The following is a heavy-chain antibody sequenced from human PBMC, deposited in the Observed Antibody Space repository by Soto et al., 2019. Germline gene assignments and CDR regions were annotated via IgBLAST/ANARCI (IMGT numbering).Heavy chain of an antibody. CDR3: ARRIWDPAVVAVATRGAFDV. V-gene: IGHV3-48*03. CDR1: GFTFRDYE. CDR2: ISSSGTTI. J-gene: IGHJ3*01. Sequence: EVQLVESEGGLVQPGGSLRLSCAASGFTFRDYEMHWVRQAPGKGLQWVSYISSSGTTIYYSESVKGRFTISRDTAQNSLYLQLSGLRADDTAVYYCARRIWDPAVVAVATRGAFDVWGQGTMVSVSS. D-gene: IGHD2-15*01.